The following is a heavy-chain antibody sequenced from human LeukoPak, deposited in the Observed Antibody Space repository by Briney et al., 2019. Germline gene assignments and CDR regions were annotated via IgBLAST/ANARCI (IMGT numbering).Heavy chain of an antibody. D-gene: IGHD3-22*01. J-gene: IGHJ4*02. CDR3: ARDRMGYNDSSGYFDY. CDR2: ISSSGSTV. CDR1: GFTFSSYE. Sequence: QPGGSLRLSCAASGFTFSSYEMNWVRQAPGKGLEWVSYISSSGSTVYYADSVKGRFTISRDNAKNSLYLQMNSLRAEDTAVYYCARDRMGYNDSSGYFDYWGQGTLVTVSS. V-gene: IGHV3-48*03.